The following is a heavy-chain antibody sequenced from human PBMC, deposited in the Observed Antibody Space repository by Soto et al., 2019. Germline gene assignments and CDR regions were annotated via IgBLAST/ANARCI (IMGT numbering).Heavy chain of an antibody. V-gene: IGHV3-66*01. CDR2: ISSGDDT. D-gene: IGHD3-22*01. CDR1: GFSVTDHY. J-gene: IGHJ4*02. CDR3: ARSLNYYDYSGYNTGFRVYFDS. Sequence: EVQLVESGVNLVQPGGSLRLSCAASGFSVTDHYMNWVRQAPGKGLEWVASISSGDDTSYSDSSKGRFQISRDNSNNTGYLEMKSLGAEDTALYFCARSLNYYDYSGYNTGFRVYFDSWGQGALVTVSS.